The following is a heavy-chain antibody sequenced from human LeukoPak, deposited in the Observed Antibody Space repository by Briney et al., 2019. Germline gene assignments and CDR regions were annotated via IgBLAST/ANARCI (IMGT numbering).Heavy chain of an antibody. D-gene: IGHD3-10*01. V-gene: IGHV4-59*01. CDR1: GGSISSYY. Sequence: SETLSLTCTVSGGSISSYYWSWIRQPPGKGLEWIGYIYYSGSTNYNPSLKSRVTISVDTSKNQFSLKLSSVTAADTAVYYCARDRLVRGVRTTTQEKNWFDPWGQGTLVTVSS. J-gene: IGHJ5*02. CDR2: IYYSGST. CDR3: ARDRLVRGVRTTTQEKNWFDP.